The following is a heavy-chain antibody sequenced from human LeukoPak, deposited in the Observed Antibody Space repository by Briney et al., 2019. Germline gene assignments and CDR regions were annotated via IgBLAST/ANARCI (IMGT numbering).Heavy chain of an antibody. J-gene: IGHJ6*03. CDR1: GFTFNNYA. V-gene: IGHV3-30*02. CDR2: IRYDGSNK. CDR3: ARDSITYYDFWSGYFYYMDV. Sequence: GGSLRLSCAASGFTFNNYAMHWVRQAPGKGLEWVAFIRYDGSNKYYADSVKGRFTISRDNAKNSLYLQMNSLRAEDTAVYYCARDSITYYDFWSGYFYYMDVWGKGTTVTVSS. D-gene: IGHD3-3*01.